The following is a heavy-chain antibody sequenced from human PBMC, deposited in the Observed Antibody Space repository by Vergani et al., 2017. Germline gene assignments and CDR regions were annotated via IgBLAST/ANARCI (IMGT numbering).Heavy chain of an antibody. J-gene: IGHJ5*02. D-gene: IGHD3-3*01. V-gene: IGHV3-9*01. CDR2: ISWNSGSI. CDR3: ARVRRRNDLWSGPLNWFDP. Sequence: EVQLVESGGGLVQPGRSLRLSCAASGFTFDDYAMHWVRQAPGKGLEWVSGISWNSGSIGYADFGKGRFTMSRDNAKNSLYLEMNSLRAEDTGVYYCARVRRRNDLWSGPLNWFDPWGQGTLVTVSS. CDR1: GFTFDDYA.